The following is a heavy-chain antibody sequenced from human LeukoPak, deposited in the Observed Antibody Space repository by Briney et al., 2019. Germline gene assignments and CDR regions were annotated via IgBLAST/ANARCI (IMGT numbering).Heavy chain of an antibody. D-gene: IGHD6-19*01. CDR1: GYTFTSYA. Sequence: GASVKVSCKASGYTFTSYAMHWVRQAPGQRLEWMGWINAGNGNTKYSQEFQGRVTITRDTSASTAYMELSSLRSEDMAVYYCARSPTPAIAVAAPFDYWGQGTLVTVSS. CDR3: ARSPTPAIAVAAPFDY. V-gene: IGHV1-3*03. J-gene: IGHJ4*02. CDR2: INAGNGNT.